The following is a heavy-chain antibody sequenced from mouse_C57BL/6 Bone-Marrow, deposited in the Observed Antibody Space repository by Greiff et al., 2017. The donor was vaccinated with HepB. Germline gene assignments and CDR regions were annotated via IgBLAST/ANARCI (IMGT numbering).Heavy chain of an antibody. J-gene: IGHJ3*01. Sequence: VKLMESGAELVRPGTSVKVSCKASGYAFTNYLIEWVKQRPGQGLEWIGVINPGSGGTNYNEKFKGKATLTADKSSSTAYMQLSSLTSEDSAVYFCARARAYWGQGTLVTVSA. CDR2: INPGSGGT. CDR3: ARARAY. V-gene: IGHV1-54*01. CDR1: GYAFTNYL.